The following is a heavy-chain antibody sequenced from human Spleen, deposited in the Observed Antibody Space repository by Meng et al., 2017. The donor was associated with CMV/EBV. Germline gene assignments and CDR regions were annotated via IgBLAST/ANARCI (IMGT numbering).Heavy chain of an antibody. CDR1: GFTFSSYA. Sequence: GESLKISCAASGFTFSSYAMSWVRQAPGKGLEWVAFIRYDGSNKRYADSVKGRFTSSRDNSKNTLYLQMNSLRAEDTAVYYCAKAGLQVDSNHLPYFDYYGMDVWGQGTTVTVSS. D-gene: IGHD4-11*01. CDR2: IRYDGSNK. J-gene: IGHJ6*02. CDR3: AKAGLQVDSNHLPYFDYYGMDV. V-gene: IGHV3-30*02.